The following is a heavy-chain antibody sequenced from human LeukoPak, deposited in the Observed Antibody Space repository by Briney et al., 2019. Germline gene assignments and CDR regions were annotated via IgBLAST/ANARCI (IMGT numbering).Heavy chain of an antibody. CDR3: ARPTKHYDFWSGYYGDDAFDI. Sequence: SETLSLTCAVYGGSFSGYYCSWIRQPPGKGLEWIGEINHSGSTNYNPSLKSLVTISVDTSKNQFSLKLSSVTAADTAVYYCARPTKHYDFWSGYYGDDAFDIWGQGTMVTVSS. CDR1: GGSFSGYY. CDR2: INHSGST. J-gene: IGHJ3*02. D-gene: IGHD3-3*01. V-gene: IGHV4-34*01.